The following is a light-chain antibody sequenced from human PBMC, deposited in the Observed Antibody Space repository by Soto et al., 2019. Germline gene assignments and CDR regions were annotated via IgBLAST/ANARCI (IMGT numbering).Light chain of an antibody. CDR1: QSVSSSY. V-gene: IGKV3-20*01. Sequence: EIVLTQSPGTLSLSPGERATLSCSASQSVSSSYLGWYQQQADEAPRLLFHAASSRATGIADRFSGSGSGKDFTLTISRMQPEDFSVYYCHQYGSSLPFTFGPGTKVDIK. CDR3: HQYGSSLPFT. J-gene: IGKJ3*01. CDR2: AAS.